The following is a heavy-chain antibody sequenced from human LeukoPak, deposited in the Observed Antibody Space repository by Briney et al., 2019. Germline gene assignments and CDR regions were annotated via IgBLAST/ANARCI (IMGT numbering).Heavy chain of an antibody. J-gene: IGHJ5*02. CDR3: ARQGSGNYLSPVNH. Sequence: PETLSLTCTVSGGSISSSSYYWAWIRQPPGKGLEWIGTIYYSGSTYYNPSLKSRVTISVDTSKNQFSLKLSSVTAADTAVYYCARQGSGNYLSPVNHWGQGTLVTVSS. CDR2: IYYSGST. V-gene: IGHV4-39*01. D-gene: IGHD1-26*01. CDR1: GGSISSSSYY.